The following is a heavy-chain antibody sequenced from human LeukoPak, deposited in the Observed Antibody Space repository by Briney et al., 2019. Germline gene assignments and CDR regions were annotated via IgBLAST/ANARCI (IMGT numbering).Heavy chain of an antibody. CDR2: IKQDGSDK. CDR3: ARDPPSSGWSFDY. Sequence: GDSLRLSCAASGFTFTKYWMTWVRQAPWKGLEWVGNIKQDGSDKNYMDSVKGRFTISRDNTKNSVYLQMSSLRAEDTAVYYCARDPPSSGWSFDYWGQGTLVTVSS. V-gene: IGHV3-7*01. D-gene: IGHD6-19*01. CDR1: GFTFTKYW. J-gene: IGHJ4*02.